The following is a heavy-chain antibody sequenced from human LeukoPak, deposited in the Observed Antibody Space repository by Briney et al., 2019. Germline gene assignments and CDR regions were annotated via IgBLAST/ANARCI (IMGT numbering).Heavy chain of an antibody. CDR2: IYTSGST. J-gene: IGHJ4*02. CDR3: ARDQDSSGYEYYFDY. CDR1: GGSISSGSYY. Sequence: PSQTLSLTCTVSGGSISSGSYYWSWSRQPAGKGLEWIGRIYTSGSTNYNPSLKSRVTISVDTSKNQFSLKLSSVTAADTAVYYCARDQDSSGYEYYFDYWGQGTLVTVSS. D-gene: IGHD3-22*01. V-gene: IGHV4-61*02.